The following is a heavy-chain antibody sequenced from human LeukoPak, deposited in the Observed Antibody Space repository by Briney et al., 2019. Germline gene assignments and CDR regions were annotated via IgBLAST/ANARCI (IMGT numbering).Heavy chain of an antibody. Sequence: GGSLRLSCAASGFTFSNAWMNWVRHAPGKGLEWVGRIKSKTNGETTDYAAPVKGRFTISRDDSKDTLYLQMNSLKTEDTAVYYCTTSYYDILTGYSTFDYWGQETLVTVSS. CDR3: TTSYYDILTGYSTFDY. V-gene: IGHV3-15*01. CDR2: IKSKTNGETT. J-gene: IGHJ4*02. D-gene: IGHD3-9*01. CDR1: GFTFSNAW.